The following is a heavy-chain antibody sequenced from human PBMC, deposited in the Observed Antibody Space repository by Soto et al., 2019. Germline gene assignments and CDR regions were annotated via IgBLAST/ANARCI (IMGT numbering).Heavy chain of an antibody. D-gene: IGHD3-10*01. CDR2: INHSGST. CDR1: GGSFSGYY. CDR3: ARAPGGYYYYYGMDV. Sequence: PETLSLTCAVYGGSFSGYYWSWIRQPPGKGLEWIGEINHSGSTNYNPSLKSRVTISVDTSKNQFSLKLSSVTAADTAVYYCARAPGGYYYYYGMDVWGQGTTVTV. J-gene: IGHJ6*02. V-gene: IGHV4-34*01.